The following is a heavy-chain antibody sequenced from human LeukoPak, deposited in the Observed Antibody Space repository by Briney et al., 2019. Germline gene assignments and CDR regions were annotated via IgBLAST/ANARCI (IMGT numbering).Heavy chain of an antibody. CDR2: IGIAGNT. CDR3: ARFRLRGSDY. Sequence: GGSLRLSCAASGFTFSNYEMHWVRLVLGKGLEWVSAIGIAGNTFYAGSVKGRFTISRDNAKNSLYLQMNSLRAEDTAVYYCARFRLRGSDYWGQGTLVTVSS. D-gene: IGHD2-15*01. J-gene: IGHJ4*02. CDR1: GFTFSNYE. V-gene: IGHV3-13*01.